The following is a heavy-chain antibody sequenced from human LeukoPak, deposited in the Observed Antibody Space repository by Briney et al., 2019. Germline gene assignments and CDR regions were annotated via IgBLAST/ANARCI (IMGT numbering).Heavy chain of an antibody. Sequence: SETLSLTCTVSGGSISSYYWSWIRQPPGKGLEWIGYIYYSGSTNYNPSLKSRVTISVDTSKNQFSLKLSSVTAADTAVYYCARDRKGGPNYYYGMDVWGQGTTVTVSS. CDR3: ARDRKGGPNYYYGMDV. D-gene: IGHD3-16*01. J-gene: IGHJ6*02. V-gene: IGHV4-59*01. CDR1: GGSISSYY. CDR2: IYYSGST.